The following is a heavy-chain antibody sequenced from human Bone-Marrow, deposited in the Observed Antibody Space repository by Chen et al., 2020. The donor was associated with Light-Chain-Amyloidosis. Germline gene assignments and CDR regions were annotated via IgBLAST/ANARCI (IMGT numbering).Heavy chain of an antibody. Sequence: SXPEXKKPGESLKISXKGSGYTFPNYWIGWVRQMPGKGLEWMGVIYPDXSDARYSXXXXXXXXXXXXXXXXXXXXXXXXXXXXXXAMYYCARRRDGYNFDYWGQGTLV. V-gene: IGHV5-51*01. CDR1: GYTFPNYW. CDR2: IYPDXSDA. J-gene: IGHJ4*02. CDR3: ARRRDGYNFDY. D-gene: IGHD2-21*01.